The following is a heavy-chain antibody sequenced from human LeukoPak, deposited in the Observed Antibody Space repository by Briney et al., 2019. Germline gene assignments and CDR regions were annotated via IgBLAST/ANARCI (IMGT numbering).Heavy chain of an antibody. CDR2: ISSSSSYI. CDR1: GFTFSSYS. J-gene: IGHJ4*02. Sequence: GGSLRLSCAAPGFTFSSYSMNWVRQAPGKGLEWVSSISSSSSYIYYADSVKGRFTISRDNAKNSLYPQMNSLRAEDTAVYYCAREPDLYSNFDYWGQGTLVTVSS. CDR3: AREPDLYSNFDY. D-gene: IGHD4-11*01. V-gene: IGHV3-21*01.